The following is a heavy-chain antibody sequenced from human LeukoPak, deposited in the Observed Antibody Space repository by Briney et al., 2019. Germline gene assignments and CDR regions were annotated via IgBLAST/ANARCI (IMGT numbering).Heavy chain of an antibody. V-gene: IGHV1-2*02. CDR2: INPNSGGT. D-gene: IGHD6-19*01. J-gene: IGHJ5*02. CDR1: GYTFTGYY. CDR3: ARDRAVAGKRHQNWFDP. Sequence: ASVKVSCKASGYTFTGYYMHWVRQAPGQGLEWVGWINPNSGGTNYAQKFQGRVTMTRDTSISTAYMELSRLRSDDTAVYYCARDRAVAGKRHQNWFDPWGQGTLVTVSS.